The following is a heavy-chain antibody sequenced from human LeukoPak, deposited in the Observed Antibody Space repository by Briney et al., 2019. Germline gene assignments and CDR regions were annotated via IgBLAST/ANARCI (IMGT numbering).Heavy chain of an antibody. V-gene: IGHV5-51*01. J-gene: IGHJ6*03. CDR1: GYSFTSYW. CDR2: IYPGDSDT. CDR3: ARTGGTGTPDGYYYYYYYMDV. Sequence: GESLKISCKGSGYSFTSYWIGWVRQMPGKGLEWMGIIYPGDSDTRYSPPFQGQVTISADKSISTAYLQWSSLKASDTAMYYCARTGGTGTPDGYYYYYYYMDVWGKGTTVTVSS. D-gene: IGHD1-1*01.